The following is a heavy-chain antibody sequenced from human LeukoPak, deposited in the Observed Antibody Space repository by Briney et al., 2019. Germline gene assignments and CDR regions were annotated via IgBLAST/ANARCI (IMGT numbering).Heavy chain of an antibody. CDR3: AGDRYDYVWGSYRYTRGFDY. J-gene: IGHJ4*02. Sequence: GASVKVSCKASGYTFTSYDINWVRQATGQGLEWMGWMNPNSGNTGYAQKFQGRVTMTRNTSISTAYMELSSLRSEDTAVYYCAGDRYDYVWGSYRYTRGFDYWGQGTLVTVSS. V-gene: IGHV1-8*01. CDR1: GYTFTSYD. D-gene: IGHD3-16*02. CDR2: MNPNSGNT.